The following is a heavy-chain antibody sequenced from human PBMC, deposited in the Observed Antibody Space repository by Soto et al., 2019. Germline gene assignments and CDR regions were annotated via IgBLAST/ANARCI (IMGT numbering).Heavy chain of an antibody. D-gene: IGHD3-10*01. V-gene: IGHV4-59*12. J-gene: IGHJ6*02. Sequence: SETLSLTCTVFGDSISNYYWSWIRQPPGKGLEWIGYIFYSGSTNYNPSLKSRVTISVDESKNTLFLQMNSLRAEDTATYFCARAMGVSNYYFYGIDVWGQGTTVTVSS. CDR3: ARAMGVSNYYFYGIDV. CDR2: IFYSGST. CDR1: GDSISNYY.